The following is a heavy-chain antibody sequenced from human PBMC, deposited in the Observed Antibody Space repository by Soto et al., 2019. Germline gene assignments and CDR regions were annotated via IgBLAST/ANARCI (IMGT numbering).Heavy chain of an antibody. D-gene: IGHD3-10*01. V-gene: IGHV3-30*03. CDR1: GFSFSIYG. CDR2: ISYDGSDK. CDR3: ARKDIGVGSVNFEL. Sequence: GGSLRLSCAASGFSFSIYGMHWVRQAPGKGLEWVAVISYDGSDKYYADSVKGRFTISRDDSQSSLFLQMNSLRPDDTAVYFCARKDIGVGSVNFELWGQGTQVTVPQ. J-gene: IGHJ4*02.